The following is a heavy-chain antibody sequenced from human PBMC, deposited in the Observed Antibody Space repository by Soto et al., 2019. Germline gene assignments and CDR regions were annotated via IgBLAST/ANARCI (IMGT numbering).Heavy chain of an antibody. CDR3: AIDDGYLG. D-gene: IGHD5-12*01. V-gene: IGHV3-33*01. J-gene: IGHJ4*02. Sequence: QVQLVESGGGVVQPGRSLRLSCAASGFTFSNYGMHWVRQAPGKGLEWVAIIWYDGSNKDYADSVKGRFTVSRDNAKNTLYLQMNSLRAEDTAVYYCAIDDGYLGWGQGTLVTVSS. CDR1: GFTFSNYG. CDR2: IWYDGSNK.